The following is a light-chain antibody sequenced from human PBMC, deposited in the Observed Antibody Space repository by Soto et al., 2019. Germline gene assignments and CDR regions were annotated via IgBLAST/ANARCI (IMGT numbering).Light chain of an antibody. CDR1: QGISNW. CDR3: QPANSFPLT. CDR2: AAS. J-gene: IGKJ4*01. Sequence: DTQIKQYQSYVSASVGDRVIITCRTSQGISNWLAWYQHKPGKAPNLLIYAASSLQSGVPSRFSGSGSGTDFTLTISYLQPEDFATSCCQPANSFPLTLGGGTKVDIK. V-gene: IGKV1-12*01.